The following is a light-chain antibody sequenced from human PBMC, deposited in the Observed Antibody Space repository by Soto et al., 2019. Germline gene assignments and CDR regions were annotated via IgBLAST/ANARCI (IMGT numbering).Light chain of an antibody. CDR3: QQYGSSPPMT. Sequence: EIVLTQSPGALSLSPGERATLSCRASQSVSSSYLAWYQQKPGQAPRLLIYGASSKATGIPDRFSGSGSGTDFPLTISRLGPEDFAVYYCQQYGSSPPMTFGQGTKVEIK. V-gene: IGKV3-20*01. CDR1: QSVSSSY. J-gene: IGKJ1*01. CDR2: GAS.